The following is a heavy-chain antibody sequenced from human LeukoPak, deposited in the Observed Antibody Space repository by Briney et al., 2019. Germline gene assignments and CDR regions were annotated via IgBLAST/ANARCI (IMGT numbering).Heavy chain of an antibody. CDR2: INHSGST. V-gene: IGHV4-34*01. Sequence: PSETLSLTCAVYGGSFSGYYWSWIRQPPGKGLEWIGEINHSGSTNYNPSLKSRVTISVASSKNQFSLKLSSVTAADTAVYYCARSLYRYGADASDIWGQGTMVTVSS. CDR3: ARSLYRYGADASDI. J-gene: IGHJ3*02. D-gene: IGHD5-18*01. CDR1: GGSFSGYY.